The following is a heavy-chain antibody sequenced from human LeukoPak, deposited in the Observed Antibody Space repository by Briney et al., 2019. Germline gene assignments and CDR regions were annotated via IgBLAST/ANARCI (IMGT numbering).Heavy chain of an antibody. CDR3: ARAMRGYSDY. CDR2: TNYSGST. CDR1: GFSISSDY. V-gene: IGHV4-59*01. Sequence: PSETLSLTCSVSGFSISSDYWIWIRQPQGQGLEWIGDTNYSGSTNYNPSLKSRVTISEDTSKNQFSLNLTSVTAAATAVYYCARAMRGYSDYWGQGTLVTVSS. J-gene: IGHJ4*02.